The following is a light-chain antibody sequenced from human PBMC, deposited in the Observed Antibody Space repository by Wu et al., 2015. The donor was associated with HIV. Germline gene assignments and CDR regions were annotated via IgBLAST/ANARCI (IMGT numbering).Light chain of an antibody. J-gene: IGKJ1*01. Sequence: ASVGDRVTITCRASQSISSYLNWYQQKPGKAPKLLIYSASTLQSGVPSRFSGSGSGTDFSLTITSLQPEDFATYYCLQDYTYPWTFGQGTKVEIK. CDR1: QSISSY. V-gene: IGKV1-6*01. CDR2: SAS. CDR3: LQDYTYPWT.